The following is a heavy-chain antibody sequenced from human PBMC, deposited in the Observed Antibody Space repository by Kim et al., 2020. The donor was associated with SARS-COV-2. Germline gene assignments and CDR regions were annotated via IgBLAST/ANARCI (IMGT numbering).Heavy chain of an antibody. Sequence: SETLSLTCAVYGGSFSGYYWSWIRQPPGKGLEWIGEINHSGSTNYNPSLKSRVTISVDTSKNQFSLKLSSVTAADTAVYYCARRRGGLTMVRGVAFDYWGQGALVTVSS. V-gene: IGHV4-34*01. CDR2: INHSGST. D-gene: IGHD3-10*01. CDR3: ARRRGGLTMVRGVAFDY. CDR1: GGSFSGYY. J-gene: IGHJ4*02.